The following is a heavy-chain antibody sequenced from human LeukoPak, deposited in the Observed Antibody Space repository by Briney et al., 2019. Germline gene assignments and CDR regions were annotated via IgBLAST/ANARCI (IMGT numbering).Heavy chain of an antibody. CDR2: IIPIFGTA. J-gene: IGHJ6*03. D-gene: IGHD3-3*01. CDR3: ARGPLDYDFWSGPKAYYMDV. V-gene: IGHV1-69*05. CDR1: GGTFSSYA. Sequence: ASVKVSCKASGGTFSSYAISWVRQAPGQGLEWMGGIIPIFGTANYAQKFQGRVTITTDESTSTAYMELSSLRSEDTAVYYCARGPLDYDFWSGPKAYYMDVWGKGTTVTVSS.